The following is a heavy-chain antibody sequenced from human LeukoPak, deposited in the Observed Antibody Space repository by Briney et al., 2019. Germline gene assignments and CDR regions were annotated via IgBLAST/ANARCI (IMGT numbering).Heavy chain of an antibody. V-gene: IGHV3-23*01. CDR1: GFTFRRDG. CDR2: FGVSGGIT. D-gene: IGHD3-16*01. CDR3: AKGSEFGYLDVLGGYNLDY. Sequence: GGTLRLSCAVSGFTFRRDGMSSVPGSPGKGLEGVSAFGVSGGITYYADSAKGRVEISRDNSNNTLYLQMNSVRCEDTAVYYCAKGSEFGYLDVLGGYNLDYWGQGGLVTPSS. J-gene: IGHJ4*02.